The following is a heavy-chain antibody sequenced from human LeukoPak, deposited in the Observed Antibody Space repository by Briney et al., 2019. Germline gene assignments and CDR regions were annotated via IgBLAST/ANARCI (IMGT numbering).Heavy chain of an antibody. Sequence: PSETLSLTCTVSGGSIISRDYYWGWIRQSPGKGLEWIGSAYYSGSTYYNPSLKSRGTISTSRNQFSLRLRSVNAADTAIYYCARENIMGATDSFDLWGRGTLVIVSS. CDR3: ARENIMGATDSFDL. V-gene: IGHV4-39*07. D-gene: IGHD1-26*01. CDR1: GGSIISRDYY. J-gene: IGHJ2*01. CDR2: AYYSGST.